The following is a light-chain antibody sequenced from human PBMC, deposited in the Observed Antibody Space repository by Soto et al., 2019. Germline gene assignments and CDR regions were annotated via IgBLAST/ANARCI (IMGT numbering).Light chain of an antibody. CDR2: GAS. Sequence: EIVMTQSPATLSVSPGERATLSCRASQSVGSNLAWYQQKPGQAPRLLIYGASTRATGIPARFSGSGSGTEFTLTISSLQSEDFAVYCCQQYNNWHPWTFGQGTKVEIK. V-gene: IGKV3-15*01. CDR1: QSVGSN. CDR3: QQYNNWHPWT. J-gene: IGKJ1*01.